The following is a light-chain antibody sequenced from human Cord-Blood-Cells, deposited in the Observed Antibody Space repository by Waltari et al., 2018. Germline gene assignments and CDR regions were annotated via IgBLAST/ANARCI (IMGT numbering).Light chain of an antibody. Sequence: QSALTQPASVSGSPGQSITISCTGTSSDVGGYNYVSWYQQHPAKAPKLMIYDVSNQPSGVFTRFSASKSGNTASLPTSGLQAEDEADYYCSSYTTSSTLVFGGGTKLTVL. CDR3: SSYTTSSTLV. V-gene: IGLV2-14*01. CDR1: SSDVGGYNY. CDR2: DVS. J-gene: IGLJ2*01.